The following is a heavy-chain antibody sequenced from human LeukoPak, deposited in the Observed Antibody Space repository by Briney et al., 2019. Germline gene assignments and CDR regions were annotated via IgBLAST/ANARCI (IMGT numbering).Heavy chain of an antibody. J-gene: IGHJ4*02. V-gene: IGHV3-7*03. CDR3: ASQTYYYDSSGYSEGDY. CDR1: GFTFSSYW. Sequence: GGSLRLSCAASGFTFSSYWMSWVRQAPGKGLEWVANIKQDGSEKYYVDSVKGRFTISRDNAKNSLYLQMNSLRAEDTAVYYCASQTYYYDSSGYSEGDYWGQGTLVTVSS. D-gene: IGHD3-22*01. CDR2: IKQDGSEK.